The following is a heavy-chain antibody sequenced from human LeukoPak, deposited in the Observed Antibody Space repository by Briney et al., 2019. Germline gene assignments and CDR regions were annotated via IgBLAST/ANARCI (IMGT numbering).Heavy chain of an antibody. CDR2: ISSSGNYI. Sequence: GALRLSCAASRFTFIFYSRNWVREAPGKGLECVSSISSSGNYIYYADSVTGRFTISRDNAKNSLYLQMNSLRAEDTAVYYCARDRYNYYDSSGFYDYWGQGTLVTVSS. CDR1: RFTFIFYS. CDR3: ARDRYNYYDSSGFYDY. D-gene: IGHD3-22*01. J-gene: IGHJ4*02. V-gene: IGHV3-21*01.